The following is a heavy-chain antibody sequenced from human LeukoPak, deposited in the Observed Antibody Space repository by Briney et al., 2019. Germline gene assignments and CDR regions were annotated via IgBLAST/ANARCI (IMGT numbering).Heavy chain of an antibody. D-gene: IGHD1-26*01. CDR3: AKPSGSGVDY. Sequence: GGSLGLSCAASRFTFSSYWMHWVRQAPGKGLVWVSRINSDGSSTSYADSVKGRFTITRDNSKNTLYLQMNSLRLEDMALYYCAKPSGSGVDYWGRGTRVTVSS. J-gene: IGHJ4*02. CDR2: INSDGSST. CDR1: RFTFSSYW. V-gene: IGHV3-74*01.